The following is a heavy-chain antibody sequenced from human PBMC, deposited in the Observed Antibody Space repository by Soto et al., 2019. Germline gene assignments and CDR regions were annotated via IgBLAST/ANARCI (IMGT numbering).Heavy chain of an antibody. V-gene: IGHV4-39*01. CDR3: AGRSSLASVQVYFGEISNYNWFDP. D-gene: IGHD3-10*01. J-gene: IGHJ5*02. Sequence: SETLSLTCTVSNGSISSAIYYWGWIRQHPGKGLEWIGSIYHSGSTYYNPSLQGRVTISVDTSKNQFSLKLSSVTAADTAVYFCAGRSSLASVQVYFGEISNYNWFDPWGQGTLVTVS. CDR1: NGSISSAIYY. CDR2: IYHSGST.